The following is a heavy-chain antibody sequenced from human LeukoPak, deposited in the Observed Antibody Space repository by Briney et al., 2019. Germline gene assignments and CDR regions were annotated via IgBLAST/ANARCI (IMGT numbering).Heavy chain of an antibody. J-gene: IGHJ4*02. CDR3: ARDRHYGSGRAGVFDY. CDR1: GDSVSSNSAA. V-gene: IGHV6-1*01. Sequence: SQTLSLTCAISGDSVSSNSAAWNWIRQSPSRGLEWLGRTYYRSKRYNDYAVSVKSRITINPDTSKNQFSLQLNSVTPEDTAVYYCARDRHYGSGRAGVFDYWGQGTLVTVSS. D-gene: IGHD3-10*01. CDR2: TYYRSKRYN.